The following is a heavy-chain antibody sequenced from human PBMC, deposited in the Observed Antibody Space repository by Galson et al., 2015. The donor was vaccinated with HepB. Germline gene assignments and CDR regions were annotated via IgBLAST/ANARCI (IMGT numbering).Heavy chain of an antibody. V-gene: IGHV3-23*01. CDR3: TKRPYSTGYLPDDS. J-gene: IGHJ5*01. Sequence: SLRLSCAASGFTFSSCVIGWVRQAPGEGLQWVSSIVGSGASTYYADSVKGRFTISRDNSKNTLYLQMNSLRADDTAIYYCTKRPYSTGYLPDDSWGQGTLVTVSS. CDR1: GFTFSSCV. CDR2: IVGSGAST. D-gene: IGHD3-22*01.